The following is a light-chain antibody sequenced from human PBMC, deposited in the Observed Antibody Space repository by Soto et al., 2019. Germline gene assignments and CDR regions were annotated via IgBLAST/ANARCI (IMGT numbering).Light chain of an antibody. Sequence: EIVLTQSPDTLSLSPGETATLSCGASQSVSSSHIAWYQQKPGQSPRLLIDGASSRASGIPDRFSGSGSGTDFTLTISRLEPEDFAVYYCQQYYNWPPYTFGQGSRLEIK. J-gene: IGKJ2*01. CDR3: QQYYNWPPYT. CDR2: GAS. CDR1: QSVSSSH. V-gene: IGKV3-20*01.